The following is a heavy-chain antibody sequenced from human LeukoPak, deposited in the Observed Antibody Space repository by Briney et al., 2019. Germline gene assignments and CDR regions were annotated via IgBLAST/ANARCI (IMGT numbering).Heavy chain of an antibody. CDR1: GGSISSGGYS. Sequence: MASETLSLTCAVSGGSISSGGYSWSWIRQPPGKGLEWIGYIYHSGSTYYNPSLKSRVTISVDRSKNQFSLKLSSVTAADTAVYYCARDSERYRDAFDIWGQGTMVTVSS. V-gene: IGHV4-30-2*01. J-gene: IGHJ3*02. D-gene: IGHD2-2*02. CDR3: ARDSERYRDAFDI. CDR2: IYHSGST.